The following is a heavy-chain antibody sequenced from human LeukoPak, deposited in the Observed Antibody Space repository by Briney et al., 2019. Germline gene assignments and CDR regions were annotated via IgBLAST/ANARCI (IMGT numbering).Heavy chain of an antibody. CDR1: GGSISSYY. Sequence: PSETLSLTCTVSGGSISSYYWSWIWQPAGKGLEWIGRIYTSGSTNYNPSLKSRVTMSVDTSKNQFSLKLSSVTAADTAVYYCAGGYDYEALGGDYYYGMDVWGQGTTVTVSS. CDR2: IYTSGST. J-gene: IGHJ6*02. V-gene: IGHV4-4*07. D-gene: IGHD5-12*01. CDR3: AGGYDYEALGGDYYYGMDV.